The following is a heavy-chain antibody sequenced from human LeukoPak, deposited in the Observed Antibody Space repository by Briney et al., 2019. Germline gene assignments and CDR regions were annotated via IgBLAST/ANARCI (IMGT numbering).Heavy chain of an antibody. CDR3: ARTTFYPYWYIDG. Sequence: PSETLSLTCTISGGSISGHYWNWIRQSPEKGLEWIGYIYDSGTANYNPSLKSRVAISIDTSKNQFSLSLNSLTAADTAIYFCARTTFYPYWYIDGWGRGTLVTVSS. CDR1: GGSISGHY. J-gene: IGHJ2*01. V-gene: IGHV4-59*08. D-gene: IGHD1-1*01. CDR2: IYDSGTA.